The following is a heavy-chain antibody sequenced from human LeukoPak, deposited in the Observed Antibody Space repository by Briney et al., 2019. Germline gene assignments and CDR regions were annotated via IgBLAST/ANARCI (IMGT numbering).Heavy chain of an antibody. D-gene: IGHD6-13*01. V-gene: IGHV3-9*01. CDR1: GFTFDDYA. CDR2: ISWNSGSI. CDR3: TKQQLELDAFDI. Sequence: GRSLILSCAASGFTFDDYAMHWVRQAPGKGLEWVSGISWNSGSIGYADSVKGRFTISRDNAKNSLYLQMNSLRAEDTALYYCTKQQLELDAFDIWGQGTMVTVSS. J-gene: IGHJ3*02.